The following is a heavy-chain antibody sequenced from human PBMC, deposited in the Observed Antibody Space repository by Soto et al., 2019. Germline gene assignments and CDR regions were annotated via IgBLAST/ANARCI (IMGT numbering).Heavy chain of an antibody. V-gene: IGHV1-18*01. Sequence: ASVKVSCKASGYTVTSSGISWVRQAPGQGLEWMGWISTDNGNTNYAQHLQGRVSMTTDTSTSTAYMDLRSLRSDDTAVYYCARDQGITTFGVYPMYYCGMVVWGQETMLTVFS. CDR1: GYTVTSSG. CDR3: ARDQGITTFGVYPMYYCGMVV. CDR2: ISTDNGNT. J-gene: IGHJ6*02. D-gene: IGHD3-3*01.